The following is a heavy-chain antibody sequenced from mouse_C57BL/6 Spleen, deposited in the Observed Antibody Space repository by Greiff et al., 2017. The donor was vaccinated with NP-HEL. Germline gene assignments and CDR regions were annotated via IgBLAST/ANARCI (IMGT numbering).Heavy chain of an antibody. V-gene: IGHV1-82*01. CDR2: IYPGDGDT. J-gene: IGHJ4*01. D-gene: IGHD2-12*01. Sequence: VQLQQSGPELVKPGASVKISCKASGYAFSSSWMNWVKQRPGKGLEWIGRIYPGDGDTNYNGKFKGKATLTADKSSSTAYMQLSSLTSEDSAVYFVARLGLRRTPHDYAMDYWGQGTSVTVS. CDR3: ARLGLRRTPHDYAMDY. CDR1: GYAFSSSW.